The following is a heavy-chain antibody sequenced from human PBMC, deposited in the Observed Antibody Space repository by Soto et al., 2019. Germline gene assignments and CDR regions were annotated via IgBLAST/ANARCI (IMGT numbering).Heavy chain of an antibody. Sequence: SETLSLTCTVSGGSISSGGYYWSWIRQHPGKGLERIGYIYYSGSTYYNPSLKSRVTISVDTSKNQFSLKLSSVTAADTAVYYCARDRYYGSGSFFGMDAWGQGTTVTVS. D-gene: IGHD3-10*01. J-gene: IGHJ6*02. CDR3: ARDRYYGSGSFFGMDA. V-gene: IGHV4-31*03. CDR1: GGSISSGGYY. CDR2: IYYSGST.